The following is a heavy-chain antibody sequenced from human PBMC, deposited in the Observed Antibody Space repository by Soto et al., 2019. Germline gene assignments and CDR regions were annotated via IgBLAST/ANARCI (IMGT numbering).Heavy chain of an antibody. CDR1: VGSISSGGYY. Sequence: TLYLTCTVSVGSISSGGYYWSWIRQPPGKGLEWIGYIYYSGSTYYNPSLKSRVTISVDTSKNQFSLKLSSVTAADTAVYYCARDHSSGRDAFDIWGQGTMVNVSS. CDR2: IYYSGST. J-gene: IGHJ3*02. CDR3: ARDHSSGRDAFDI. D-gene: IGHD6-6*01. V-gene: IGHV4-31*03.